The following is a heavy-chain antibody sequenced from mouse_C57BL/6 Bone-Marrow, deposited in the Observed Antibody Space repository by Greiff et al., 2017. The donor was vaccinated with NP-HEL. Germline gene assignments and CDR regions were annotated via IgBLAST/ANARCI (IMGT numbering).Heavy chain of an antibody. CDR3: ARERGLNDMDD. D-gene: IGHD6-5*01. Sequence: DVQLVESGPGLVKPSQSLSLTCSVTGYSITSGYYWDWIRQFPGNKLEWMGYISYDGSNNYNPSLKNRISITRDTSKNLFFLKLNSVTTEDTATYYCARERGLNDMDDWGQGTSVTVSS. J-gene: IGHJ4*01. V-gene: IGHV3-6*01. CDR1: GYSITSGYY. CDR2: ISYDGSN.